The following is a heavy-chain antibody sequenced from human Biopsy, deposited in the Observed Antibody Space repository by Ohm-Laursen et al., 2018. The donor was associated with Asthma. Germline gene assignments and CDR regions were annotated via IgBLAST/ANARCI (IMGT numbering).Heavy chain of an antibody. CDR3: ARAVDYSHYYGIDV. Sequence: GASVKVSCKTSGYTFNSAGITWVRRAPGQGLEWMGWIGVYNGNTKVAQKLQDRVTMITDTSTSTAYMELRSLRSDDTAMYFCARAVDYSHYYGIDVWGQGTTVTVS. D-gene: IGHD3-10*01. CDR2: IGVYNGNT. V-gene: IGHV1-18*01. CDR1: GYTFNSAG. J-gene: IGHJ6*02.